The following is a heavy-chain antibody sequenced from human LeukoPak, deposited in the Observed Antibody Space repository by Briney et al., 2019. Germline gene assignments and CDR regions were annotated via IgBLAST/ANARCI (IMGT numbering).Heavy chain of an antibody. Sequence: GGSLRLSCGASGFTFSIYAMSWVRQAPGKGLEWVSTISGSGGSTYYADSVKGRFTISRDNSKNTLYLQMKSLRAEDTAVYYCAKESTVTPGNVNWFDSWGQGTLVTVSS. D-gene: IGHD4-17*01. CDR2: ISGSGGST. CDR1: GFTFSIYA. J-gene: IGHJ5*01. CDR3: AKESTVTPGNVNWFDS. V-gene: IGHV3-23*01.